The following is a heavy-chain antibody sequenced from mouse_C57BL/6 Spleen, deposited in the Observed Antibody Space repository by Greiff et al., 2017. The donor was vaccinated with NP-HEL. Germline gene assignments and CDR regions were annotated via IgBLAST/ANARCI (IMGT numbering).Heavy chain of an antibody. CDR2: IDPSDSYT. CDR3: ARSLLSTVTLFDY. D-gene: IGHD1-1*01. V-gene: IGHV1-50*01. Sequence: VQLQQSGAELVKPGASVKLSCKASGYTFTSYWMQWVKQRPGQGLEWIGEIDPSDSYTNYNQKFKGKATLTVDTSSSTAYMQLSSLTSEDSAVYYCARSLLSTVTLFDYWGQGTTLTVSS. CDR1: GYTFTSYW. J-gene: IGHJ2*01.